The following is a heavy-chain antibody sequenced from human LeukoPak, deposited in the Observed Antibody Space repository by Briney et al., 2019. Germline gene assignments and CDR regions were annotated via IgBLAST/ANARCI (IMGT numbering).Heavy chain of an antibody. J-gene: IGHJ6*03. CDR2: ISPDGGND. CDR1: GLTLMNHA. D-gene: IGHD3-10*01. V-gene: IGHV3-30-3*01. CDR3: VGSPTYCNLDV. Sequence: GGSLRLSCAASGLTLMNHAILGVGQAPGKGLEWVTVISPDGGNDYYRDSVKGRFTISRDNSRDTVFLQVNSLRPGHTAVYYCVGSPTYCNLDVWGKGTTVTVSS.